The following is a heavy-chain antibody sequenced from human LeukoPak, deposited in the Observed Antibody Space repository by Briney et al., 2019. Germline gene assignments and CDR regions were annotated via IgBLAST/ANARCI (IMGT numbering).Heavy chain of an antibody. J-gene: IGHJ4*02. V-gene: IGHV3-30*03. D-gene: IGHD6-19*01. CDR3: ARQWLING. Sequence: GGSLRLSCAGTGFKFSDKAMHWVRQAPGKGLEWVAVISYDGSNQNYADSVKGRFTISRDNSKNTLYLQMNSLRAEDTAVYYCARQWLINGWGQGILVTVSS. CDR1: GFKFSDKA. CDR2: ISYDGSNQ.